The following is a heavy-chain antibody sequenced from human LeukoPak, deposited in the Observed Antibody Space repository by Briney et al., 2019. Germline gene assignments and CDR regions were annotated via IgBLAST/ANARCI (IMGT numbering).Heavy chain of an antibody. CDR2: IWHDGGNK. CDR1: GFSFSSYG. J-gene: IGHJ5*01. Sequence: GGSLRHSCAASGFSFSSYGMYWARQAPGKGLEGVAVIWHDGGNKYYAESVKGRFTISRDNSRNTVFLEMNSLRVEDTAVYYCARSWVSAVTFSWFNSCGPGTLVTVSS. V-gene: IGHV3-33*01. CDR3: ARSWVSAVTFSWFNS. D-gene: IGHD6-13*01.